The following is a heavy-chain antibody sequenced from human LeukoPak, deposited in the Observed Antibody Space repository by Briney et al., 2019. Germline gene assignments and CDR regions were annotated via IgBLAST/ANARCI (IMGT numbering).Heavy chain of an antibody. D-gene: IGHD3-10*01. Sequence: GGSLRLSCAASGFTFSSYSMNWVRQAPGKGLEWVSSISSSSYIYYADSVKGRFTISRDNAKNSLYLQMNSLRAEDTAVYYCARDKSRAMVRGVNPFDYWGQGTLVTVSS. CDR3: ARDKSRAMVRGVNPFDY. CDR2: ISSSSYI. V-gene: IGHV3-21*01. CDR1: GFTFSSYS. J-gene: IGHJ4*02.